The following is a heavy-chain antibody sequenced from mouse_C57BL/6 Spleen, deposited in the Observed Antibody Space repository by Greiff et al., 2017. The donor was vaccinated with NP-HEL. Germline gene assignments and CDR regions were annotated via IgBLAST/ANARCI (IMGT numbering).Heavy chain of an antibody. Sequence: VQLQQSGAELVRPGASVTLSCKASGYTFTDYEMHWVKQTPVHGLEWIGAIDPETGGTAYNQKFKGKAILTADKSSSTAYMELRSLTSEDSAVYYCTRSSYEDWFAYWGQGTLVTVSA. CDR3: TRSSYEDWFAY. CDR2: IDPETGGT. V-gene: IGHV1-15*01. D-gene: IGHD2-3*01. J-gene: IGHJ3*01. CDR1: GYTFTDYE.